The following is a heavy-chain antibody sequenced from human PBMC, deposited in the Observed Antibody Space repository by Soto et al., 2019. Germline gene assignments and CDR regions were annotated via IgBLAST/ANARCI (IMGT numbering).Heavy chain of an antibody. Sequence: PGGSLRLSCAASGFTSSNYAMSWVRQAPGKGLEWVSTISGRGGNTYYADSVKGRFTISRDNSRNTLYLQMGSLRVEDSAVYSCAKAGCSGGTCYLYYFDYWGQGALVTVSS. J-gene: IGHJ4*02. CDR3: AKAGCSGGTCYLYYFDY. CDR1: GFTSSNYA. D-gene: IGHD2-15*01. V-gene: IGHV3-23*01. CDR2: ISGRGGNT.